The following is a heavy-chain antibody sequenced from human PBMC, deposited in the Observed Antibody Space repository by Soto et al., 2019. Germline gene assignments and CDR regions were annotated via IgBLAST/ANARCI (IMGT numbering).Heavy chain of an antibody. CDR1: GGSFSSGSYY. V-gene: IGHV4-61*01. D-gene: IGHD6-6*01. CDR3: ARCSIAARPGSDPSWFDP. J-gene: IGHJ5*02. CDR2: IYYSGST. Sequence: SETLSVTCTVSGGSFSSGSYYWSWVLQPPWKGLEWIGYIYYSGSTNYNPSLKSRVTISVDTSKNQFSLKLSSVTAADTAVYYCARCSIAARPGSDPSWFDPWGQGTLVAVPQ.